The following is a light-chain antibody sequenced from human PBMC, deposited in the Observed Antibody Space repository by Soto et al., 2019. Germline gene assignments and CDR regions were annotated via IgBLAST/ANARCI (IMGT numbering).Light chain of an antibody. J-gene: IGLJ2*01. CDR3: SSWDDSPNGVA. CDR1: TSNIGKYT. Sequence: QSVLTQAPSASGTPGQRVTFSCSGSTSNIGKYTVNWYQQLPGTAPKLLVHSNDQRPSGVPDRFYGSKSGTSASLAISGLQSEDEADYYCSSWDDSPNGVAFGGGTKLTVL. CDR2: SND. V-gene: IGLV1-44*01.